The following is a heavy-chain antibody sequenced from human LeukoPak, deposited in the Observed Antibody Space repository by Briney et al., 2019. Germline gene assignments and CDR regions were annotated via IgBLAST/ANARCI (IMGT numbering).Heavy chain of an antibody. CDR2: IYPGDSDT. D-gene: IGHD6-13*01. CDR3: ARRIVAAGNDAFDI. V-gene: IGHV5-51*01. Sequence: GEALKISFKGSGYSFTSYWIAWVRQMPGKGREWMGIIYPGDSDTRYSPSFQGQVTISADKSISTAFLQWSSLKASDTAMYYCARRIVAAGNDAFDIWGQGTMVTVSS. CDR1: GYSFTSYW. J-gene: IGHJ3*02.